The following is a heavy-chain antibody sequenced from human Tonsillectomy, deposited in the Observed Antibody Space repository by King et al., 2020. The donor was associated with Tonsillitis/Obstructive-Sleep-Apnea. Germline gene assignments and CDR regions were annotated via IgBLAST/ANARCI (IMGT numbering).Heavy chain of an antibody. J-gene: IGHJ4*02. V-gene: IGHV4-59*01. CDR2: IYYSGST. CDR3: ARDEVSSGWYYY. Sequence: VQLQESGPGLVKPSETLSLTCTVSGGSISSYYWSWIRQPPGKGLEWIGYIYYSGSTNYNPSLKSRVTISVDTSKNQFSLKLSSVTAADTAVYYCARDEVSSGWYYYWGQGTLVTVSS. CDR1: GGSISSYY. D-gene: IGHD6-19*01.